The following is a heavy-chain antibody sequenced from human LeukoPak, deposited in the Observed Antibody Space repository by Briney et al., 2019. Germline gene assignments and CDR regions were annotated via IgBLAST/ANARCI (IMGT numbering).Heavy chain of an antibody. V-gene: IGHV3-21*04. CDR2: ISSSSSYI. CDR3: ARDSSMLRGPLVIYYFDF. J-gene: IGHJ4*02. CDR1: GFTFSNYA. D-gene: IGHD3-10*01. Sequence: GGSLRLSCAASGFTFSNYAMSWVRQAPGKGLEWVSSISSSSSYIYYADSVKGRFTISRDNAKNSLYLQMNSLRVEDTAVYYCARDSSMLRGPLVIYYFDFWGQGTLVTVSS.